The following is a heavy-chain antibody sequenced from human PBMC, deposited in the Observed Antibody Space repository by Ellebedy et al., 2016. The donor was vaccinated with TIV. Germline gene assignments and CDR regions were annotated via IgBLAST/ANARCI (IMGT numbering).Heavy chain of an antibody. J-gene: IGHJ6*02. Sequence: ASVKVSXXASGYTFTSYDINWVRQAPGQGLEWMGWINPNSGGTNYAQKFQGRVTMTRDTSISTAYMELSRLRSDDTAVYYCARAGIAVAGGGMDVWGQGTTVTVSS. CDR3: ARAGIAVAGGGMDV. CDR2: INPNSGGT. D-gene: IGHD6-19*01. CDR1: GYTFTSYD. V-gene: IGHV1-2*02.